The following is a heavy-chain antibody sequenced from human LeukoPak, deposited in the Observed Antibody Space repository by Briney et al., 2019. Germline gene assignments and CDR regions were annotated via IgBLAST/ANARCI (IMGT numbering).Heavy chain of an antibody. CDR3: ASSHYYDISGSHNNWFAP. V-gene: IGHV4-34*01. D-gene: IGHD3-22*01. CDR1: GGSFSGYY. CDR2: INHSGST. J-gene: IGHJ5*02. Sequence: SETLSLTCAVYGGSFSGYYWSWIRQPPGQGLEWIGEINHSGSTSYNPSLKSRVTILVDTSKNQFSVRLSSVTAADTAVYYCASSHYYDISGSHNNWFAPWGQGPLVTVSS.